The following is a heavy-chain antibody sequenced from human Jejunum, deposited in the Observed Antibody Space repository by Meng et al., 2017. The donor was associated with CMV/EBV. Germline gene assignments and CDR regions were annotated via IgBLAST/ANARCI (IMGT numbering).Heavy chain of an antibody. CDR2: INSDGSST. CDR1: GFTVSSNY. D-gene: IGHD1-26*01. Sequence: VASGFTVSSNYMSWVRQAPGKGLVWVSRINSDGSSTSYADSVKGRFTISRDNAKNTLYLQMNSLRAEDTAVYYCARRGIRGGGMDVWGQGTTVTVSS. V-gene: IGHV3-74*01. CDR3: ARRGIRGGGMDV. J-gene: IGHJ6*02.